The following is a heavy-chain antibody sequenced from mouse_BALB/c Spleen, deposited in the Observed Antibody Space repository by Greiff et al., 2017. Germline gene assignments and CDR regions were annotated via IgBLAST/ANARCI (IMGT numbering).Heavy chain of an antibody. D-gene: IGHD2-14*01. CDR3: ANRYDAGYAMDY. V-gene: IGHV1-77*01. CDR2: IYPGSGNT. Sequence: QVQLKQSGAELARPGASVKLSCKASGYTFTDYYINWVKQRTGQGLEWIGEIYPGSGNTYYNEKFKGKATLTADKSSSTAYMQLSSLTSEDSAVYFCANRYDAGYAMDYWGQGTSVTVSS. CDR1: GYTFTDYY. J-gene: IGHJ4*01.